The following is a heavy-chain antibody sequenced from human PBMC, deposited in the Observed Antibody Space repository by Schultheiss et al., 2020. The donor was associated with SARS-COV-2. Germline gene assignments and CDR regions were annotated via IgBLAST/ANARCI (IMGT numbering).Heavy chain of an antibody. Sequence: SETLSLTCTVSGGSVRDFQWIWIRQPAGKGLEWIGRIYTSGSTNYNPSLKSRVTISVDTSKNQFSLKLSSVTAADTAVYYCARDLGPNWFDPWGQGTLVTVSS. J-gene: IGHJ5*02. D-gene: IGHD7-27*01. CDR2: IYTSGST. CDR1: GGSVRDFQ. V-gene: IGHV4-4*07. CDR3: ARDLGPNWFDP.